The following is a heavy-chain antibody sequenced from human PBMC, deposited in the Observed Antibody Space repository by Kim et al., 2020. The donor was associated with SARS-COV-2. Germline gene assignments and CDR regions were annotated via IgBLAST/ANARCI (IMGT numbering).Heavy chain of an antibody. D-gene: IGHD2-8*02. Sequence: GGSLRLSCAASGFTFSSYAMSWVRQAPGKGLEWVSAISGSGGSTYYADSVKGRFTISRDNSKNTLYLQMNSLRAEDTAVYYCAKTAGGYWEPEGRADYWGQGTLVTVSS. CDR3: AKTAGGYWEPEGRADY. V-gene: IGHV3-23*01. CDR2: ISGSGGST. J-gene: IGHJ4*02. CDR1: GFTFSSYA.